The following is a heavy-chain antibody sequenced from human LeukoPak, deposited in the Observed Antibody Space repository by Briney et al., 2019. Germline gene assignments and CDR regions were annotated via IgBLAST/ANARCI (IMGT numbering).Heavy chain of an antibody. CDR2: IYYSGSAIYYNGDT. D-gene: IGHD3-3*01. J-gene: IGHJ4*02. CDR1: GVSMSSYY. Sequence: SETLSLTCTVSGVSMSSYYWSWIRQPPGKGLEWIGYIYYSGSAIYYNGDTHYNPSLKSRVTISLDTSRNHFSLILSSVTAADTATYYCVSLTRESPPRGNRDLWSGYSDYWGQGTLVTVSS. V-gene: IGHV4-59*01. CDR3: VSLTRESPPRGNRDLWSGYSDY.